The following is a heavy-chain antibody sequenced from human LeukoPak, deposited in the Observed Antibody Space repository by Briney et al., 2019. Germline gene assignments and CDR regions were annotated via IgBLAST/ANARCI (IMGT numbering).Heavy chain of an antibody. Sequence: GGSLRLSCAASGLTVSSNYMSWVRQAPEKGLEWVSIIYSDGFTYYADSVKGRFTIARDNSKNTLDLQMNSLTVEDTAVYYCARGLGYCTTTTCYLPLDSWGQGTLVTVSS. CDR2: IYSDGFT. V-gene: IGHV3-53*01. D-gene: IGHD2-2*01. CDR3: ARGLGYCTTTTCYLPLDS. J-gene: IGHJ4*02. CDR1: GLTVSSNY.